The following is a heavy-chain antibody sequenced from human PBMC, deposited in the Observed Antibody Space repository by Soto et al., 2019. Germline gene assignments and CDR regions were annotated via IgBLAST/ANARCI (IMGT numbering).Heavy chain of an antibody. Sequence: LRLSCAASGFTVSSNYMSWVRQAPGKGLEWVSVIYSGGSTYYADSVKGRFTISRDNSKNTLYLQMNSLRAEDTAVYYCARALTPGYSSSWTYAFDIWGQGTMVTVSS. CDR3: ARALTPGYSSSWTYAFDI. CDR2: IYSGGST. D-gene: IGHD6-13*01. J-gene: IGHJ3*02. CDR1: GFTVSSNY. V-gene: IGHV3-53*01.